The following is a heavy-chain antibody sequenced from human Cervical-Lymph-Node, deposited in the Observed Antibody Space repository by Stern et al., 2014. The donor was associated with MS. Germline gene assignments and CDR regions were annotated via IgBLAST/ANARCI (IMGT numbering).Heavy chain of an antibody. J-gene: IGHJ3*02. D-gene: IGHD2/OR15-2a*01. Sequence: VQLVESGGGVVQPGGSLRLSCVASGLTFSTSVMHWVRQAPGKGLEWLAVVWNDGSKEHFTESVKGRFSTSRDTAKNTLHLQMSSLRAEDTAVYFCATSTASDAFDIWGQGTLVTVSS. CDR1: GLTFSTSV. V-gene: IGHV3-33*01. CDR3: ATSTASDAFDI. CDR2: VWNDGSKE.